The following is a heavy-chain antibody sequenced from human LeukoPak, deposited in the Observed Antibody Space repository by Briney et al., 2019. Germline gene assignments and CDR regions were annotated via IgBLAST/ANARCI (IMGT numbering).Heavy chain of an antibody. Sequence: PSETLSLTCTVSGGSISSYYWSWIRQPAGKGLEWIGRIYTSGSTNYNPSLKSRVTTSVDTSKNQFSLKLSSVTAADTAVYYCARGRVVRGVSYYFDYWGQGTLVTVSS. D-gene: IGHD3-10*01. CDR2: IYTSGST. CDR1: GGSISSYY. CDR3: ARGRVVRGVSYYFDY. J-gene: IGHJ4*02. V-gene: IGHV4-4*07.